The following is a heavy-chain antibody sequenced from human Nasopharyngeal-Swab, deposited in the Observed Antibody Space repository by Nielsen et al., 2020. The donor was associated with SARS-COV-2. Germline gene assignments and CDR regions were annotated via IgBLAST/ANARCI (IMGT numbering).Heavy chain of an antibody. V-gene: IGHV4-39*02. CDR3: ARETYYRSPVADY. D-gene: IGHD3-10*01. Sequence: SETLSLTCTVSGGSISSNTYFSSNRYFWRWVRQPPGKGLEWVGSTSYSGRTFYNPSLKTRVTISVDTSRSHFSLRLTSVTAADTAVYYCARETYYRSPVADYWGQGTLVTVSS. J-gene: IGHJ4*02. CDR2: TSYSGRT. CDR1: GGSISSNTYFSSNRYF.